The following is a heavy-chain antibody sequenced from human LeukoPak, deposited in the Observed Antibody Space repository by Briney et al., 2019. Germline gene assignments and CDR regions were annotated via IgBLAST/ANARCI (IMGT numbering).Heavy chain of an antibody. D-gene: IGHD2-8*01. CDR2: INSTSSYI. CDR3: AIVGYCTNGVCYTDPMYNWFDP. Sequence: GGSLRLSCAASGFTFSRYSMNWVRQAPGKGLEWVSSINSTSSYIYYADSVKGRFTISRDNAKNSLYLQRNSLRAEDTAGYYRAIVGYCTNGVCYTDPMYNWFDPWGQGTLVTVSS. V-gene: IGHV3-21*01. CDR1: GFTFSRYS. J-gene: IGHJ5*02.